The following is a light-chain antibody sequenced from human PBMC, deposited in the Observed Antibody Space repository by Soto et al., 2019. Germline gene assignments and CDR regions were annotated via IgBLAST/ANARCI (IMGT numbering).Light chain of an antibody. J-gene: IGKJ1*01. CDR3: LQHRSYPWT. CDR2: AAS. V-gene: IGKV1-17*03. Sequence: DLPMTQSPSAMSASVGDRVTITCRASQGISNSLAWFQQKPGKVPKRLIFAASSLESGVPSRFSVSGSGTEFTLTISSLQPEDSAIYYCLQHRSYPWTFGQGTKLEIK. CDR1: QGISNS.